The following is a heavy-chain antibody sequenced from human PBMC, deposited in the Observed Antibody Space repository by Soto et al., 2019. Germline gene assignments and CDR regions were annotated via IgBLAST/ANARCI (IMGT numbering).Heavy chain of an antibody. V-gene: IGHV3-23*01. CDR3: AKLSLDSAGRWGYFDY. J-gene: IGHJ4*02. Sequence: GGSLRLSCAASGFTFSSYAMSWVRQAPGKGLEWVSAISGSGGSTYYADSVKGRFTISRDNSKNTLYLQMNSLRAEDTAVYYCAKLSLDSAGRWGYFDYWGQGTLVTVSS. D-gene: IGHD2-15*01. CDR1: GFTFSSYA. CDR2: ISGSGGST.